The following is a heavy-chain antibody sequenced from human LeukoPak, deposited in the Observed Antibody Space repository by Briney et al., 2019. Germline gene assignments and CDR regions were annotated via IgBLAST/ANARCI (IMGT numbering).Heavy chain of an antibody. CDR1: GGTFSSYA. Sequence: SVKVSCKASGGTFSSYAISWVRQAPGQGLEWMGGIIPIFGTANYAQKFQGRVTITTDESTSTAYMELSSLRSEDTAVYYCARKGPTVTTDYYYYMDVWGKGTTVTVSS. J-gene: IGHJ6*03. V-gene: IGHV1-69*05. CDR2: IIPIFGTA. D-gene: IGHD4-11*01. CDR3: ARKGPTVTTDYYYYMDV.